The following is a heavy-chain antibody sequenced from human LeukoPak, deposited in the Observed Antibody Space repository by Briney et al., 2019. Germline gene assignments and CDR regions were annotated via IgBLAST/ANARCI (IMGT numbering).Heavy chain of an antibody. CDR3: ARTSYYYDSSGYYYYFDY. Sequence: SETLSPTCTVSGGSISSGSYYWSWIRQPAGKGLEWIGRIYTSGSTNYNPSLKSRVTISVDTSKNQFSLKLSSVTAADTAVYYCARTSYYYDSSGYYYYFDYWGQGTLVTVSS. CDR1: GGSISSGSYY. V-gene: IGHV4-61*02. CDR2: IYTSGST. J-gene: IGHJ4*02. D-gene: IGHD3-22*01.